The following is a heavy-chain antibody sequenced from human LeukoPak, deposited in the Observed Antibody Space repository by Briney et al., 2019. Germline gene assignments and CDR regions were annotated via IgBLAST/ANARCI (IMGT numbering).Heavy chain of an antibody. J-gene: IGHJ5*02. D-gene: IGHD1-26*01. Sequence: GGSLRLSCAASGFTFSNAWMSWVRQAPGKGLEWVGRIKSKTDGGTTDYAAPVKGRFTISRDDSKNTLYLQMNSLKTEDTAVYYCTTEWELLPNWFDPWGQGTLVTVSS. CDR1: GFTFSNAW. V-gene: IGHV3-15*01. CDR2: IKSKTDGGTT. CDR3: TTEWELLPNWFDP.